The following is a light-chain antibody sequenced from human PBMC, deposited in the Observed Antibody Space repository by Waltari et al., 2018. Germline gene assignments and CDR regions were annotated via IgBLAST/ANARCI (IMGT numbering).Light chain of an antibody. CDR1: QSISRN. CDR3: QQGYTNPVT. V-gene: IGKV1-39*01. Sequence: DIQMTQSPSSLSAFVGDRVTITCRASQSISRNLNWYQQKPGKAPKLLIHDASTLQSGVPSRISGSGSGTDFTLTITSLQPEDFATYYCQQGYTNPVTFGPGTKVEIK. CDR2: DAS. J-gene: IGKJ3*01.